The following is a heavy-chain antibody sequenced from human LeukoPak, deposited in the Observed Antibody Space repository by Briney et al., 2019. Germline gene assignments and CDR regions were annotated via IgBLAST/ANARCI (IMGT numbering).Heavy chain of an antibody. V-gene: IGHV3-15*01. J-gene: IGHJ3*02. CDR3: TTYDFWSESYAFDI. Sequence: GGSLRLSCAASGFTFSNAWMSWVRQAPGKGLEWVGRIKSKTDGGTTDYAAPVKGRITISRDDSKNTLYLQMNSLKTEDTAVYYCTTYDFWSESYAFDIWGQGTMVTVSS. D-gene: IGHD3-3*01. CDR1: GFTFSNAW. CDR2: IKSKTDGGTT.